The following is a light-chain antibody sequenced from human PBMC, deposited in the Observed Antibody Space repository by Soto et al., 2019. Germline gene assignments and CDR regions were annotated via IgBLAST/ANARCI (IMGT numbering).Light chain of an antibody. CDR1: QGIGNA. CDR2: GAS. J-gene: IGKJ1*01. Sequence: AIQMTQSPSSLSASVGERVTISFRASQGIGNALGWYQQKPGKPPNVLIYGASNLQSGVPPRFSGSGSGTDFSLDISSLQPEDTATYYCLQDINSPWTFGQGTKVDIK. CDR3: LQDINSPWT. V-gene: IGKV1-6*01.